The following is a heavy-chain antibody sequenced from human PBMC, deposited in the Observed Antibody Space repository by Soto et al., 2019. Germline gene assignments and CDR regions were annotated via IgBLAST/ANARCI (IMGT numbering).Heavy chain of an antibody. Sequence: ASVKVSCKASGYTFTGYYMHWVRQAPGQGLEWMGWINPNSGGTNYAQKYQGWVTMTRDTSISTAYMELSRLRSDDTAVYYCARSSVIVFVLGFCSGGSCYSGYNWFDPWGQGTLVTVSS. V-gene: IGHV1-2*04. CDR1: GYTFTGYY. D-gene: IGHD2-15*01. CDR3: ARSSVIVFVLGFCSGGSCYSGYNWFDP. J-gene: IGHJ5*02. CDR2: INPNSGGT.